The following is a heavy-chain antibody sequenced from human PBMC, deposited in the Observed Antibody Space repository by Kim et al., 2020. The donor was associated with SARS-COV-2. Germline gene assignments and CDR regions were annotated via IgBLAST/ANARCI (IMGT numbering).Heavy chain of an antibody. V-gene: IGHV3-33*01. CDR1: GFTFSSYG. Sequence: GGSLRLSCAASGFTFSSYGMHWVRQAPGKGLEWVAVIWYDGSNKYYADSVKGRFTISRDNSKNTLYLQMNSLRAEDTAVYYCARGRAPPDDAFDIWGQGTMVTVSS. CDR2: IWYDGSNK. CDR3: ARGRAPPDDAFDI. J-gene: IGHJ3*02.